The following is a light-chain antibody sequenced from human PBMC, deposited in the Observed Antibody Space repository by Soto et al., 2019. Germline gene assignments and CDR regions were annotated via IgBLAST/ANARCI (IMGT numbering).Light chain of an antibody. CDR3: QQRNIWPPVT. CDR1: QSVSSS. V-gene: IGKV3-11*01. Sequence: EIVLPQSPATLSLSPGERATLSCRASQSVSSSLAWYQQNPFQPARLPIYGAFNVAAVIPARCSGSGSGTDFTLPTSSLEPEDSAVYYCQQRNIWPPVTFGQGTRLQIK. CDR2: GAF. J-gene: IGKJ5*01.